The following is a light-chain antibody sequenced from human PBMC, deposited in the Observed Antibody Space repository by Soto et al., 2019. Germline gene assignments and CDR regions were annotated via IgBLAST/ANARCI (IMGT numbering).Light chain of an antibody. V-gene: IGLV2-14*01. CDR1: SSDIGVFNY. CDR2: EVT. CDR3: CSYAGSSIWV. Sequence: QSALTQPASVSGSPGQSITISCTGSSSDIGVFNYVSWYQQTPGNAPKIIIFEVTNRPSGVSNRFSGSKSGNTASLTISGLQAEDEADYYCCSYAGSSIWVFGGGTKLTVL. J-gene: IGLJ3*02.